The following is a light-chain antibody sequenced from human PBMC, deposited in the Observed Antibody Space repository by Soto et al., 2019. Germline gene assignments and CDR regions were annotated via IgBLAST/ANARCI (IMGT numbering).Light chain of an antibody. CDR3: QHYGSSLYT. Sequence: EIVLTQSPGTLSLSPGERATLSCRASQSVSSSYLAWYQQKPGQAPRLLIYDAFNRATGIPDRFSGSGSGTDFTLTFSRLEPEDFAVYYCQHYGSSLYTFGQGTKLE. CDR2: DAF. J-gene: IGKJ2*01. CDR1: QSVSSSY. V-gene: IGKV3-20*01.